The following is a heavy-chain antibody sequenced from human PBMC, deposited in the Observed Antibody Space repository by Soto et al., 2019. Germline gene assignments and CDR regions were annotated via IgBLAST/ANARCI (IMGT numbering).Heavy chain of an antibody. CDR3: ARDRWVTYGSGSSSGDY. Sequence: QVQLVQSGAEVKKPGASVKVSCKASGYTFTSYGISWVRQAPGQGLEWMGWISAYNGNTNYAQKLQGRVTMTTDTSTSTADMELRSLRSDDTAVYYCARDRWVTYGSGSSSGDYWGQGTLVTVSS. CDR1: GYTFTSYG. V-gene: IGHV1-18*01. CDR2: ISAYNGNT. D-gene: IGHD3-10*01. J-gene: IGHJ4*02.